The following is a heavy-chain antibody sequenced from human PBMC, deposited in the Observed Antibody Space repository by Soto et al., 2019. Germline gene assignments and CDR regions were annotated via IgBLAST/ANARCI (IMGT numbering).Heavy chain of an antibody. J-gene: IGHJ4*02. CDR1: GGTFSSYA. D-gene: IGHD4-17*01. CDR2: IIPIFGTA. V-gene: IGHV1-69*01. Sequence: QVQLVQSGAEVKKPGSSVKVSCKASGGTFSSYAISWVRQAPGQGVEWMGGIIPIFGTANYAQKFQGRVTITADESTSTAYVELSRLRSDDTAVYCCARGGRRGDYEDYWGQGTLVTVSS. CDR3: ARGGRRGDYEDY.